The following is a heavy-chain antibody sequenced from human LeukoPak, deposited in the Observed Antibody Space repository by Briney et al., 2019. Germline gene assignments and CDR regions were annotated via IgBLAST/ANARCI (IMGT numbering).Heavy chain of an antibody. J-gene: IGHJ3*02. Sequence: SETLSLTCTVSGGSISSSSHYWGWIRQPPGKGLEWIGSMYYRGSTYHNPSLKSRVTISVDTSKNQFSLKLSSVTAADTAVYYCARRQSMIVVVINRNDAFDIWGQGTMVTVSS. CDR2: MYYRGST. CDR3: ARRQSMIVVVINRNDAFDI. V-gene: IGHV4-39*07. CDR1: GGSISSSSHY. D-gene: IGHD3-22*01.